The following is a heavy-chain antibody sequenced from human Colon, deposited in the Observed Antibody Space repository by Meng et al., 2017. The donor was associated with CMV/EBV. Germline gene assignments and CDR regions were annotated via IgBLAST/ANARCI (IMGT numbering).Heavy chain of an antibody. V-gene: IGHV3-53*01. J-gene: IGHJ5*01. CDR1: GFTVSSHY. CDR3: AAQRRAGFDS. D-gene: IGHD5-24*01. CDR2: IYSGGST. Sequence: VESGGGLIQPGGSLRLSCTASGFTVSSHYMSWVRQAPGKGLEWVSVIYSGGSTYYADSVKGRFTISGDNAENTLYLQMDSLRVDDTAVYYCAAQRRAGFDSWGQGTLVTVSS.